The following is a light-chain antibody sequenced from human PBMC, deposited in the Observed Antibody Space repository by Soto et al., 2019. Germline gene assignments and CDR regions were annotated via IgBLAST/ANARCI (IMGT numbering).Light chain of an antibody. CDR3: QQYNNWPRT. CDR2: GAS. Sequence: EILLTQSPSTLTLSPGERATLSCRASQTLSNSFIDWYQQKPGKAPRLLIYGASTRATGIPARFSGSVSGTEFALTISSLQSEDFEVDYCQQYNNWPRTFGQGTKVDIK. V-gene: IGKV3D-15*01. J-gene: IGKJ1*01. CDR1: QTLSNS.